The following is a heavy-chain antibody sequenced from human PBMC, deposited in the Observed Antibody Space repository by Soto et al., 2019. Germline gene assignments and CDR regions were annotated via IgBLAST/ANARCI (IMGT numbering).Heavy chain of an antibody. CDR3: AKALIHDSPFDY. D-gene: IGHD3-16*01. Sequence: EVQLLESGGGLVQPGGSLRLSCTASGFTFIDYAMSWVRQAPGKRLEWVSLISGGGGTTQYADSVKGRFTISRDNSKNTVYLQMNSLRVEDTAIYFCAKALIHDSPFDYWGQGTLVTVSS. CDR2: ISGGGGTT. V-gene: IGHV3-23*01. CDR1: GFTFIDYA. J-gene: IGHJ4*02.